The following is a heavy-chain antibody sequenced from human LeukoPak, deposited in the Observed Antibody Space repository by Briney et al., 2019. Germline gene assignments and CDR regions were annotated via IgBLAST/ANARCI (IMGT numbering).Heavy chain of an antibody. V-gene: IGHV1-69*06. D-gene: IGHD2-2*01. CDR2: IIPIFGTA. J-gene: IGHJ4*02. Sequence: ASVKVSCKASGGTFSSYAISWVRQAPGQGLEWMGGIIPIFGTANYAQKFQGRVTITADKSTSTAYMELSSLRSEDTAVYYCARDSRTRYCSSTSCYGSFDYWGQGTLVTVSS. CDR3: ARDSRTRYCSSTSCYGSFDY. CDR1: GGTFSSYA.